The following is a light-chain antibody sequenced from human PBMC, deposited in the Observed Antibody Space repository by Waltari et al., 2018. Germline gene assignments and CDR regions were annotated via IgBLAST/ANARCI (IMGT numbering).Light chain of an antibody. CDR1: QNVLYNSNKKNY. Sequence: DIVLTQSPDSLVASLGEWATINSKPTQNVLYNSNKKNYLGCYQQKPGQPPKLLIYWASPRESGVPDRFSGTGSGTDFTLTISSLQAEDVAVYYCHQYFSPHWTFGQGTKVEIK. CDR2: WAS. J-gene: IGKJ1*01. V-gene: IGKV4-1*01. CDR3: HQYFSPHWT.